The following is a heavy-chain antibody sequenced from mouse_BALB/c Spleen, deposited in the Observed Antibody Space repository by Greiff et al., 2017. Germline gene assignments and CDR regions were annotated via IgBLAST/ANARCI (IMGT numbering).Heavy chain of an antibody. CDR1: GFTFSDYY. CDR2: ISDGGSYT. Sequence: EVQLVESGGGLVKPGGSLKLSCAASGFTFSDYYMYWVRQTPEKRLEWVATISDGGSYTYYPDSVKGRFTISRDNAKNNLYLQMSSLKSEDTAMYYCAVRSAMDYWGQGTSVTVSS. V-gene: IGHV5-4*02. J-gene: IGHJ4*01. D-gene: IGHD1-1*01. CDR3: AVRSAMDY.